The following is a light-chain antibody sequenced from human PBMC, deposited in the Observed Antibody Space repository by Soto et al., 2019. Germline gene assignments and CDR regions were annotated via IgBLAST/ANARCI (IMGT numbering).Light chain of an antibody. Sequence: ETVLTQSPATLSLSPGERGTLSCRASQSISRNLAWYQQKPGQAPRLVIYDASKSATGIPARFSGSGSGTDFTLTISSLEPEDFAVYYCQQRFTWPSFGPGTKVDIK. CDR3: QQRFTWPS. CDR1: QSISRN. J-gene: IGKJ3*01. CDR2: DAS. V-gene: IGKV3-11*01.